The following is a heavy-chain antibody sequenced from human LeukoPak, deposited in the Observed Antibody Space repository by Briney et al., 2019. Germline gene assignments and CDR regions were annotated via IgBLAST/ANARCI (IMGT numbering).Heavy chain of an antibody. J-gene: IGHJ3*02. CDR3: ARGSSVSIFGVVPSAFDI. CDR2: ISSSSSYI. D-gene: IGHD3-3*01. Sequence: PGGSLRLSCAASGFTFSSYSMNWVRQAPGKGLEWVSSISSSSSYIYYADSVKGRFTISRDNAKNSLYLQMNSLRAEDTAVYYCARGSSVSIFGVVPSAFDIWGQGTMVTVSS. CDR1: GFTFSSYS. V-gene: IGHV3-21*01.